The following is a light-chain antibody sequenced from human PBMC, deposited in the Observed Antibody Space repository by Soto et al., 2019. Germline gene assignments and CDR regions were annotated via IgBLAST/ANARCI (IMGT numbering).Light chain of an antibody. V-gene: IGKV1-5*01. CDR3: QQYDSSSPT. Sequence: DIQMTQSPSTLSASVGDGVTITCRASQNISVWLAWYQQRPGKAPKSLMYDASSLETGVPSRFSGSGSGTEFTLTIRSLQPDDSATYYCQQYDSSSPTFGQGTKLEIK. J-gene: IGKJ2*01. CDR1: QNISVW. CDR2: DAS.